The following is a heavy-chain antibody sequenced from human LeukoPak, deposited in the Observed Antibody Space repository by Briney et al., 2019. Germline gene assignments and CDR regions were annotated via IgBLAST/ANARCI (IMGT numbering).Heavy chain of an antibody. CDR2: ISGSGGGT. CDR1: GITLSNYG. CDR3: AKRGVVIRVILVGFHKEAYYFDS. Sequence: GGSLRLSCEVSGITLSNYGMSWVRQAPGKGLEWVAGISGSGGGTNYADSVKGRFTISRDNSKNTLYLQMNSLRAEDTAVCFCAKRGVVIRVILVGFHKEAYYFDSWGQGALVTVSS. J-gene: IGHJ4*02. D-gene: IGHD3-22*01. V-gene: IGHV3-23*01.